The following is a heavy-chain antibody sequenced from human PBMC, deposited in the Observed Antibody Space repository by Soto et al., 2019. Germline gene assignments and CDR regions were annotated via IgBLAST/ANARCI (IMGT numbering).Heavy chain of an antibody. J-gene: IGHJ4*02. Sequence: GGSLRLSCVGSGFTFSTYGMHWVRQAPGKGLEWVAVTSSDGSRRHYADSVKGRFTISRDNSKNTLYLEMNSLTTEDTAVYYCAKKIHGTYMQLPDYWGQGTLVPVSS. D-gene: IGHD5-12*01. V-gene: IGHV3-30*18. CDR1: GFTFSTYG. CDR2: TSSDGSRR. CDR3: AKKIHGTYMQLPDY.